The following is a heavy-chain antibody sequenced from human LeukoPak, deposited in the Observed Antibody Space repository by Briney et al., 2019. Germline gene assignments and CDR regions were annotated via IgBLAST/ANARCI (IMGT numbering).Heavy chain of an antibody. J-gene: IGHJ5*02. Sequence: SETLSLTCAVYGGSFSGYYWNWIRQPPGKGLEWIGEINHSGSTNYNPSLKSRVTISVDTSKNQFSLKLSSVTAADTAVYYCARVSPIPADQGEREGYNWFDPWGQGTLVTVSS. V-gene: IGHV4-34*01. CDR2: INHSGST. CDR1: GGSFSGYY. CDR3: ARVSPIPADQGEREGYNWFDP.